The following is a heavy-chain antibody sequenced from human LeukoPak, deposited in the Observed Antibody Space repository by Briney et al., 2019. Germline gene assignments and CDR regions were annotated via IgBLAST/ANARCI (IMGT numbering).Heavy chain of an antibody. Sequence: GGSLRLSCAASGFTFSSYSMNWVRQAPGKGLEWVSFISHSGSTANYAGSVRGRFAISRDNSKNTLYLQMNSLRAEDTAVYYCAKDAKYYDFWSGYYNLWGQGTLVTVSS. CDR3: AKDAKYYDFWSGYYNL. CDR1: GFTFSSYS. CDR2: ISHSGSTA. V-gene: IGHV3-48*01. D-gene: IGHD3-3*01. J-gene: IGHJ5*02.